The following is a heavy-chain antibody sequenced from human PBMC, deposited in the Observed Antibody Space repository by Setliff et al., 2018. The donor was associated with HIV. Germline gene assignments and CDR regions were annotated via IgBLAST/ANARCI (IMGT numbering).Heavy chain of an antibody. CDR3: ARDGGYSYARINWFDP. Sequence: NPSETLSLTCTVSGGSINSGEYYWSWSRQHPGKGLEWIGCIYYTGDTYYNPPLKSRVTMSIDTSKNQFSLRLSSVTAADTAVYYCARDGGYSYARINWFDPWGQGTLVTVSS. CDR2: IYYTGDT. J-gene: IGHJ5*02. D-gene: IGHD5-18*01. V-gene: IGHV4-31*03. CDR1: GGSINSGEYY.